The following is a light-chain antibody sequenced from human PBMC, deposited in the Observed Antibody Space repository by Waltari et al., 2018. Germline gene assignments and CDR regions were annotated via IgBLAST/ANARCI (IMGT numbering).Light chain of an antibody. V-gene: IGKV2-28*01. CDR2: VGS. J-gene: IGKJ4*01. Sequence: EIVMTQSPLSLPVTAGEPASISCRSSQSLLYSNGNNHLDWHLQKPGQSPQLLIYVGSNRAPGVPDRFSGSGSGTDFTLKISRVEAEDVGVYYCMQTLQTPLTFGGGTKVEI. CDR1: QSLLYSNGNNH. CDR3: MQTLQTPLT.